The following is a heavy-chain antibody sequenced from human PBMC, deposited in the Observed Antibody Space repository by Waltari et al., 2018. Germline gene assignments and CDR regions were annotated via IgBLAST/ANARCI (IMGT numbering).Heavy chain of an antibody. CDR1: GRSIGSSSSY. CDR3: ARTGYCSTTSCTFFDY. CDR2: IYYNGIT. D-gene: IGHD2-2*01. Sequence: QLQLQESGPGLVRPSETLSLTCTVSGRSIGSSSSYWGWYRQPPGKGLEWIGSIYYNGITYYNPSLESRVTISADTSKNQFSLKLKSVTAADTAVYYCARTGYCSTTSCTFFDYWGQGTLVTVSS. V-gene: IGHV4-39*01. J-gene: IGHJ4*02.